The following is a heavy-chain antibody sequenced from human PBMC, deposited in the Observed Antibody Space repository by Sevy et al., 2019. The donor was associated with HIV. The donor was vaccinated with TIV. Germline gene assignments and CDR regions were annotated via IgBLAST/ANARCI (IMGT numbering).Heavy chain of an antibody. J-gene: IGHJ4*02. V-gene: IGHV3-15*01. CDR2: IKSKTDGGTT. CDR3: ATDRDYGDYAGGFDS. Sequence: GGSLRLSCAASGFTFNNAWMSWVRQAPGKGLEWVGRIKSKTDGGTTDYAAPVKGRFTISRDDSKITLLLQMNSLQSEDTAVYYSATDRDYGDYAGGFDSWCQGTLVTVSS. CDR1: GFTFNNAW. D-gene: IGHD4-17*01.